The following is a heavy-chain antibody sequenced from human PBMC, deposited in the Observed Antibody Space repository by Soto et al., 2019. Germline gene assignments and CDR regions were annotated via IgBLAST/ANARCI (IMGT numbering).Heavy chain of an antibody. D-gene: IGHD6-19*01. Sequence: QVQLVESGGGVVQPGRSLRLSCAASGFTFSSYGMHWVRQAPGKGLEWVAVIWYDGSNKYYADSVKGRFTISRDNSKNTLYLQMNSLRAEDTAVYYGARDLFEYSSGFDYWGQGTLVTVSS. CDR1: GFTFSSYG. J-gene: IGHJ4*02. CDR3: ARDLFEYSSGFDY. CDR2: IWYDGSNK. V-gene: IGHV3-33*01.